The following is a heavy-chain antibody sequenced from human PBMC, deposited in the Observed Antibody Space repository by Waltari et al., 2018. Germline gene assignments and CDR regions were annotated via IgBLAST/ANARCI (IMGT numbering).Heavy chain of an antibody. CDR2: IYSNSYI. J-gene: IGHJ5*02. Sequence: EVQLVESGGGLVMPGGSLRLSCAASGFTFSSYAMNWVRQAPGKGLVWVSSIYSNSYIYYADSVKGRFTIARDNAKNSLYLQMNSLRAEDTAVYYCAREGGYCSGGSCRWFDPWGQGTLVTVSS. CDR1: GFTFSSYA. V-gene: IGHV3-21*01. D-gene: IGHD2-15*01. CDR3: AREGGYCSGGSCRWFDP.